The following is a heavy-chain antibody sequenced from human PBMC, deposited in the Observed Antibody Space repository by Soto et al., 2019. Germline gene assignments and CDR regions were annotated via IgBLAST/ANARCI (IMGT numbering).Heavy chain of an antibody. D-gene: IGHD1-7*01. J-gene: IGHJ3*02. CDR3: ARGGNWNYVGAFDI. Sequence: QVQLVQSGPEVKKPGASVKLSCKASGYIFTSYTVTWVRQAPGQRLEWMGWVSAYTGETQYAQRFHGTVTMTTNTSTSTAYMEMRSLKADDTAVYYCARGGNWNYVGAFDIWGQGTMVTVSS. CDR2: VSAYTGET. CDR1: GYIFTSYT. V-gene: IGHV1-18*04.